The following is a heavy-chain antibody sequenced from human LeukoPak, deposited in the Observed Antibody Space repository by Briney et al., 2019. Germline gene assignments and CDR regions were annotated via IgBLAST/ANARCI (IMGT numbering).Heavy chain of an antibody. CDR3: TRDHDYGDQRPFDY. Sequence: GRSLRLSCTASGLTFGDYAMNWFRQAPGKGLEWVCFIRSKAYGGTTEYAASVKGRFTISRDDSKSIAYLQMNSLKTEDTAVYYCTRDHDYGDQRPFDYWGQGTLLTVSS. CDR2: IRSKAYGGTT. J-gene: IGHJ4*02. CDR1: GLTFGDYA. V-gene: IGHV3-49*03. D-gene: IGHD4-17*01.